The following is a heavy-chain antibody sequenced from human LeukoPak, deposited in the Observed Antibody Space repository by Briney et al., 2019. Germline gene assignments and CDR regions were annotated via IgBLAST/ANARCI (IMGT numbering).Heavy chain of an antibody. V-gene: IGHV3-21*01. CDR2: ISSSSDYI. CDR1: GFSFSTYS. CDR3: ARVKTGNWLSRGYYYMDV. Sequence: PGGSLRLSCAASGFSFSTYSMIWVRQAPGKGLEWVSSISSSSDYIYYADSVKGRFTISRDNAKNSLFLQMNSLRAEGTAVYYCARVKTGNWLSRGYYYMDVWGKGTTVTVSS. D-gene: IGHD1-1*01. J-gene: IGHJ6*03.